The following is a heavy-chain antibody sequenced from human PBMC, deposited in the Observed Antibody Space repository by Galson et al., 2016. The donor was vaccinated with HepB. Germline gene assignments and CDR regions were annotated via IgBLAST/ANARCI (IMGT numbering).Heavy chain of an antibody. J-gene: IGHJ6*02. CDR3: ARDAPYDFWSGYSPLYYSSGMDV. CDR1: GYTFSTYV. CDR2: INVYNGNT. Sequence: SVKVSCKASGYTFSTYVISWVRQAPEQWLEWMGWINVYNGNTNYAQDIQGRVTMTTDTSTSTAYRELRSLRADDPAVYYCARDAPYDFWSGYSPLYYSSGMDVWGQGTTVTVSS. D-gene: IGHD3-3*01. V-gene: IGHV1-18*01.